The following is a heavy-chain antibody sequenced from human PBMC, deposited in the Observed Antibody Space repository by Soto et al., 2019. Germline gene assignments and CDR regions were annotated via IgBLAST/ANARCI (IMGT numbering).Heavy chain of an antibody. J-gene: IGHJ4*02. V-gene: IGHV1-18*01. CDR2: INPSDGNR. CDR3: TSRRDWTAVEALDH. Sequence: ASVKVSCKASGYSFSFYGINWVRQAPGQGLEWMGWINPSDGNRNFAQKFEDRVTMTTATSTNTAFLELRSLKSDDTAVYYCTSRRDWTAVEALDHWGLGTLVTVS. D-gene: IGHD5-18*01. CDR1: GYSFSFYG.